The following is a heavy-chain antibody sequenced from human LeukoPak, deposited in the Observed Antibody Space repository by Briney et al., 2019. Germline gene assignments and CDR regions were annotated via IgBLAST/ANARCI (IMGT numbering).Heavy chain of an antibody. CDR1: EFTLSNYW. J-gene: IGHJ4*02. V-gene: IGHV3-7*01. CDR2: IKQDGTEK. Sequence: PGGSLRLSCAASEFTLSNYWLSWVRQAPGKGLEWVANIKQDGTEKNYVDSVKGRFTISRDNAKNSLYLQMSSLRAEDTAVYYCARDLYSGSYHGDYWGQGTLVTVSS. D-gene: IGHD1-26*01. CDR3: ARDLYSGSYHGDY.